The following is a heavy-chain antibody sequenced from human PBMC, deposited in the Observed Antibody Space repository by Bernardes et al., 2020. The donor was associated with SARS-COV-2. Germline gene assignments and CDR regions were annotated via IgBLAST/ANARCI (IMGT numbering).Heavy chain of an antibody. V-gene: IGHV1-24*01. Sequence: ASVKVSCKVSGYTLTVLPIHWVRQAPGQGLEWMGGFDSEDGQTIYAQKFQGRVTMIEDTSTDTAYMELNSLRSEDTAVYFCAGRITLFGVITGFFDRWGQGTQVTV. CDR2: FDSEDGQT. CDR3: AGRITLFGVITGFFDR. CDR1: GYTLTVLP. D-gene: IGHD3-3*01. J-gene: IGHJ4*02.